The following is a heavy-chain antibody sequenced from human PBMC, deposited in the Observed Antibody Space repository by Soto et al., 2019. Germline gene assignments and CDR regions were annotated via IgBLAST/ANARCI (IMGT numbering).Heavy chain of an antibody. V-gene: IGHV3-23*01. Sequence: EVKLLESGGGLVQPGGSLRLSCGVSGFTVTSNGVSWVRQAPGKGLEWVSTTGISGRTTYYADSVKGRFTVSRDDSKNTLDLQMSSLRAEDTAVYYCATVHNTSRSFDYWGQGTLVTVSS. J-gene: IGHJ4*02. CDR3: ATVHNTSRSFDY. CDR1: GFTVTSNG. D-gene: IGHD1-20*01. CDR2: TGISGRTT.